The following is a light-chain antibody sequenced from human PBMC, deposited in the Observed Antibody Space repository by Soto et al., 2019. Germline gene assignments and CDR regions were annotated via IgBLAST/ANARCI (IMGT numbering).Light chain of an antibody. CDR1: SSDVGGYNY. Sequence: QSVLTQPASVSGSPGQSITISCTGTSSDVGGYNYVSWYQQHPGKAPKLMIYDVSNRPSGVSNRFSGSKSGNTASLTISGXQXXXXXDYYCSSYTSSSFYVFGTGTKLTVL. CDR3: SSYTSSSFYV. CDR2: DVS. J-gene: IGLJ1*01. V-gene: IGLV2-14*01.